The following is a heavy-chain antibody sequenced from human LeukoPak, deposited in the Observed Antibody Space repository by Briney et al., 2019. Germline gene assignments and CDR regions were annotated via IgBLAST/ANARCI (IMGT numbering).Heavy chain of an antibody. CDR1: GFTFCSYS. D-gene: IGHD3-22*01. CDR3: ARGSYDSSGYYLN. Sequence: GGSLRLSCAASGFTFCSYSMNWVRQAPGKGLEWVSYISSSSSTIYYADSVKGRFTISRDNAKNSLYLQMNSLRAEDTAVYYCARGSYDSSGYYLNWGQGTLVTVSS. V-gene: IGHV3-48*01. CDR2: ISSSSSTI. J-gene: IGHJ4*02.